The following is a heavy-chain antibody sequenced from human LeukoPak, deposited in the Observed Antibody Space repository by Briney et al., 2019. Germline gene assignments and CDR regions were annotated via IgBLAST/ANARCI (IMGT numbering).Heavy chain of an antibody. Sequence: SVKASCKASGYTLTSYGISWVRQAPGQGLEWMGRIIPILGIANYAQKFQGRVTITADKSTSTAYMELSSLRSEDTAVYYCTRVSPTIAAAGTWADAFDIWGQGTMVTVSS. CDR1: GYTLTSYG. V-gene: IGHV1-69*04. J-gene: IGHJ3*02. CDR2: IIPILGIA. D-gene: IGHD6-13*01. CDR3: TRVSPTIAAAGTWADAFDI.